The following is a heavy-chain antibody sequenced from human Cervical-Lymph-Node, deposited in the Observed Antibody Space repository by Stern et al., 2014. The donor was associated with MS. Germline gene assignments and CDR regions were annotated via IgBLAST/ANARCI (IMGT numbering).Heavy chain of an antibody. CDR1: GDTFINFG. J-gene: IGHJ6*02. CDR3: ARDNDDNGMDV. D-gene: IGHD1-1*01. CDR2: FIPLFGTT. Sequence: QVQLVQSWADVKKPGSSVKVSCTASGDTFINFGISWGRQAPGQGLEWVGGFIPLFGTTEYAQKFQGRVTISADESATTVYMELSGLRSEDTAVYYCARDNDDNGMDVWGQGTTVTVTS. V-gene: IGHV1-69*01.